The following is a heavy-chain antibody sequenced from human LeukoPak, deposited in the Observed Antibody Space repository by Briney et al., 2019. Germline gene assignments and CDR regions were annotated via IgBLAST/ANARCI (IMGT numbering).Heavy chain of an antibody. V-gene: IGHV4-61*02. J-gene: IGHJ6*03. CDR3: ASTAAGPGPSYYYMDV. D-gene: IGHD6-13*01. CDR1: GGSISSGSYY. CDR2: IYTSGST. Sequence: PSETLSLTCTVSGGSISSGSYYWSWIRQPAGKGLEWIGRIYTSGSTNYNPSLKSRVTISVDTSKNQFSLKLSSVTAADTAVYYCASTAAGPGPSYYYMDVWGKGTTVTVSS.